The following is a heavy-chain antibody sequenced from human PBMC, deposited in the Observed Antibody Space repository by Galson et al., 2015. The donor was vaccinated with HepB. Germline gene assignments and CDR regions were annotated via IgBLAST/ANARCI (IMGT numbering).Heavy chain of an antibody. CDR3: AKGLMRMIVVVIDY. V-gene: IGHV3-23*01. CDR1: GFTFSSYA. D-gene: IGHD3-22*01. J-gene: IGHJ4*02. CDR2: ISGSGGST. Sequence: SLRLSCAASGFTFSSYAMSWVRQAPGKGLEWVSAISGSGGSTYFADSVKSRFTISRVNSKNTLHLQMNSLRAEDTAVYYCAKGLMRMIVVVIDYWGQGTLVTVSS.